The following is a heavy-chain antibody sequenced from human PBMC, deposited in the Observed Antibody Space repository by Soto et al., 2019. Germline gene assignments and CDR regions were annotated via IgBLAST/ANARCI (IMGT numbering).Heavy chain of an antibody. CDR1: GFTFSSYG. D-gene: IGHD3-22*01. J-gene: IGHJ4*02. CDR3: AIDLYYYDSSGDSFDY. CDR2: IWYDGSNK. V-gene: IGHV3-33*01. Sequence: GGSLRLSCAASGFTFSSYGMHWVRQAPGKGLEWVAVIWYDGSNKYYADSVKGRFTISRDNSKNTLYLQMNSLRAEDTAVYYCAIDLYYYDSSGDSFDYWSQGTLVTVSS.